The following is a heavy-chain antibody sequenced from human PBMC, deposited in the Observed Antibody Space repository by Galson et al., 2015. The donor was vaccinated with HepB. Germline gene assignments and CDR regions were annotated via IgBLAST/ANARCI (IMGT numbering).Heavy chain of an antibody. V-gene: IGHV1-69*10. CDR2: IIPMLGVV. CDR1: GGTFSTYS. CDR3: AEDIRARGGIDS. Sequence: SVKVSCKASGGTFSTYSISWVRQAPGQGLEWMGGIIPMLGVVNYTQAFQGRVTITADKSTSTAYMELSSLTYEDTAVYYCAEDIRARGGIDSWGQGTLVTVSS. J-gene: IGHJ4*02.